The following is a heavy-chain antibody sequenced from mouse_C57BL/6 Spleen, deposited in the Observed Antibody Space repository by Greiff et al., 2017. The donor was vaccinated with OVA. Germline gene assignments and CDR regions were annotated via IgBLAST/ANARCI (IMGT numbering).Heavy chain of an antibody. J-gene: IGHJ4*01. Sequence: EVQRVESGGGLVKPGGSLKLSCAASGFTFSDYGMHWVRQAPEKGLEWVAYISSGSSTIYYADTVKGRFTISRDNAKNTLFLQMTRLRSEDTAMYYCARNYGSSYYTLYAMDYWGQGTSVTVSS. CDR1: GFTFSDYG. CDR2: ISSGSSTI. D-gene: IGHD1-1*01. CDR3: ARNYGSSYYTLYAMDY. V-gene: IGHV5-17*01.